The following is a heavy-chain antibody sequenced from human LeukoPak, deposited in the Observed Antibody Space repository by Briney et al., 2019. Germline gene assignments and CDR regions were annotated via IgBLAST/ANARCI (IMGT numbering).Heavy chain of an antibody. D-gene: IGHD1-26*01. J-gene: IGHJ4*02. Sequence: PGGSQRLSCAASGFTFNAFAMSWVRQAPGKGLEWVSSITSSGGDTYYADSVKGRFTISRDNSKNTLYLQMNRLRTEDTAVYYCALKYTGSPVNYWGQGTLVTVSS. V-gene: IGHV3-23*01. CDR3: ALKYTGSPVNY. CDR2: ITSSGGDT. CDR1: GFTFNAFA.